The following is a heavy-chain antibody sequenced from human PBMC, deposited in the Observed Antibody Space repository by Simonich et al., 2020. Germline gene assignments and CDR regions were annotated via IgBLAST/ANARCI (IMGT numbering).Heavy chain of an antibody. CDR1: GFTFSSYE. Sequence: EVQLVESGGGLVQPGGSLRLSCAASGFTFSSYEMNWVRQAPGRWMGWVSTIISSGSTIYYADSVKGRFTISRDNAKNSLYLQMNSLRAEDTAVYYCARHYYGDYYFDYWGQGTLVTVSS. CDR3: ARHYYGDYYFDY. CDR2: IISSGSTI. D-gene: IGHD4-17*01. J-gene: IGHJ4*02. V-gene: IGHV3-48*03.